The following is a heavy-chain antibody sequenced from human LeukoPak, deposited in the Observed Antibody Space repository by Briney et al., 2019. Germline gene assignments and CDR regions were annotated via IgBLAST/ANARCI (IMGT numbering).Heavy chain of an antibody. D-gene: IGHD3-10*01. CDR2: IYYSGST. J-gene: IGHJ4*02. Sequence: SETLSPTCTVSGGSISSSSYYWGWIRQPPGKGLEWIGSIYYSGSTYYNPSLKSRVTISVDTSKNQFSLKLSSVTAADTAVYYCARAGRGSGSYSYWGQGTLVTVSS. CDR3: ARAGRGSGSYSY. V-gene: IGHV4-39*01. CDR1: GGSISSSSYY.